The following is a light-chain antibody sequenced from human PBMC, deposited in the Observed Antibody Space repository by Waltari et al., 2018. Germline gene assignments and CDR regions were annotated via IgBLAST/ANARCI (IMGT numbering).Light chain of an antibody. CDR3: QQYNSYSRA. CDR1: QSISSG. J-gene: IGKJ1*01. Sequence: EIQMTQSPSTMSASVGDRVTITCRASQSISSGLAWYHQKPGKAPKLLIYKASSLESGVPSRFSGSGSGTEFTLTISSLQPDDFATYYCQQYNSYSRAFGQGTKVEIK. CDR2: KAS. V-gene: IGKV1-5*03.